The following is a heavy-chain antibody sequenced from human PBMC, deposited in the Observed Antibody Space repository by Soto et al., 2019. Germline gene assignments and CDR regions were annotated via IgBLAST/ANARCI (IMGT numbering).Heavy chain of an antibody. J-gene: IGHJ2*01. CDR2: IYYSGST. CDR3: ASCPPSFWYFDL. Sequence: QVQLQESGPGLVKPSQTLSLTCTVSGGSISSGGYYWSWIRQHPGKGLEWIGYIYYSGSTYYNPSRKSRATISVDTSKNRFSLKLSSVTGADTAVYYCASCPPSFWYFDLWGRGTLVTVSS. V-gene: IGHV4-31*03. D-gene: IGHD2-2*01. CDR1: GGSISSGGYY.